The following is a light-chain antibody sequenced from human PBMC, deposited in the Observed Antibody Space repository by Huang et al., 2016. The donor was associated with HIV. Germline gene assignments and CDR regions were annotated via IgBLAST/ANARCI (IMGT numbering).Light chain of an antibody. CDR3: QQYNNWPPWT. CDR2: GAS. CDR1: AGVSNN. V-gene: IGKV3D-15*01. Sequence: IVMTQSPATLSVSPGERATLSCRASAGVSNNVAWYQQRPGQTPRLLIHGASTRHTGIPAKFSGRGSGTEFTLTITSLQPEDSAGYYCQQYNNWPPWTFGPGTQVEI. J-gene: IGKJ1*01.